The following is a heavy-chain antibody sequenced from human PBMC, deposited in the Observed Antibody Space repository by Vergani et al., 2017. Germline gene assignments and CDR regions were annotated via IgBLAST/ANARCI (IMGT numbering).Heavy chain of an antibody. Sequence: EVQLVESGGGLVQPGGSLRLSCAASGFTFSSYWMSWVRQAPGKGLEWVSVIYSGGSTYYADSVKGRFTISRDNSKNTLYLQMNSLRAEDTAVYYCAREMVDCSSTSCPFDYWGQGTLVTVSS. CDR2: IYSGGST. V-gene: IGHV3-66*01. J-gene: IGHJ4*02. CDR3: AREMVDCSSTSCPFDY. CDR1: GFTFSSYW. D-gene: IGHD2-2*01.